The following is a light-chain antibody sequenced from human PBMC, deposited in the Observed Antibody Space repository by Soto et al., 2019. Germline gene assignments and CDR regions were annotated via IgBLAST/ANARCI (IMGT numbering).Light chain of an antibody. CDR3: HQYGSSGT. CDR1: QSIANS. V-gene: IGKV3-20*01. Sequence: EIVLTQSPGTLSLSPWERASLSCRASQSIANSLAWYQQKPGQAPRLLIFGASTRATGIPDRFRGSGSGTDFTLTITRLEPEDFGVYYCHQYGSSGTFGQGTKVDIK. CDR2: GAS. J-gene: IGKJ1*01.